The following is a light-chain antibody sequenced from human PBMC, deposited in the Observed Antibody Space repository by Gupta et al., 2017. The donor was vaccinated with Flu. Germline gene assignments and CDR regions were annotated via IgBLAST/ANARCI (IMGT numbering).Light chain of an antibody. CDR3: MQGKHCPYT. V-gene: IGKV2-30*01. CDR2: KSS. J-gene: IGKJ2*01. Sequence: DVVMTQSPLSLPVTLGQPASISCRSTQSLVYRDGNIYLNWFRQRPGQSPRRLIYKSSNRDSGVPDRFSGSGSGTDFTLIISSVEAEDVGIYYCMQGKHCPYTFGQGTKLEIK. CDR1: QSLVYRDGNIY.